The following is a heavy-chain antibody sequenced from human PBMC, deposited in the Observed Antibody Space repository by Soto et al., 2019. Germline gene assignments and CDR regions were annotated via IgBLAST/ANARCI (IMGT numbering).Heavy chain of an antibody. CDR1: GFTFSSYN. CDR2: ISSGSGSK. CDR3: ATIMHCRGTGCHPNFQH. Sequence: EVQLVESGGGLVKPGGSLRLSCAASGFTFSSYNMDWVRQAPGKGLEWVSSISSGSGSKYYADSVKGRFTVSSDNAKNSLYLEMYSLSADDTAAYYCATIMHCRGTGCHPNFQHWGQGTLVTVSS. D-gene: IGHD2-2*01. J-gene: IGHJ1*01. V-gene: IGHV3-21*01.